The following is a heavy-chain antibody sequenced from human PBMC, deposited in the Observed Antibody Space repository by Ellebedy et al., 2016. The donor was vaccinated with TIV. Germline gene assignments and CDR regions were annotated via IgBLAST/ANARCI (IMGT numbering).Heavy chain of an antibody. CDR2: INTRSNYM. V-gene: IGHV3-21*01. Sequence: GGSLRLXXAASGFTFSNYIMNWVRQAPGKGLEWVSSINTRSNYMYYADSVKGRFTISRDNAKNSLYLQMNSLRAEDTAVYYCARDRGGSSLDSWGQGTLVTVSS. D-gene: IGHD1-26*01. J-gene: IGHJ4*02. CDR1: GFTFSNYI. CDR3: ARDRGGSSLDS.